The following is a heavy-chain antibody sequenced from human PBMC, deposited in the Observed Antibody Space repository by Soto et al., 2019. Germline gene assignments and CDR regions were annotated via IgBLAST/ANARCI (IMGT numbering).Heavy chain of an antibody. J-gene: IGHJ5*02. Sequence: QVQLQQSGPRLVKPSETLSLTCTASGASLSTYYWTWIRQPTGKGLEWIGHIHDSGHTNYRPSLKSRVTISVDTGKVPFSLKLTSVTAAHTVLYYGARVIRGGFFDPCGQRTLVTVSS. V-gene: IGHV4-59*01. CDR3: ARVIRGGFFDP. D-gene: IGHD3-16*01. CDR1: GASLSTYY. CDR2: IHDSGHT.